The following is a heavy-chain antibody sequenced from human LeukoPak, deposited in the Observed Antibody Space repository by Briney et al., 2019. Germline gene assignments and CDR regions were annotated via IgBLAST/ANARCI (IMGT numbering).Heavy chain of an antibody. Sequence: PSQTLSLTCTVSGDSISSGDYYWSWIRQPAVKGLEWIGRISSSGCTNYNPSLKSRLTISVEKSKNQFSLKLSSVTAADTAVYFCERVDSSGRAPRGFNWFDPWGQGTLVTVSS. V-gene: IGHV4-61*02. CDR2: ISSSGCT. CDR3: ERVDSSGRAPRGFNWFDP. J-gene: IGHJ5*02. D-gene: IGHD6-19*01. CDR1: GDSISSGDYY.